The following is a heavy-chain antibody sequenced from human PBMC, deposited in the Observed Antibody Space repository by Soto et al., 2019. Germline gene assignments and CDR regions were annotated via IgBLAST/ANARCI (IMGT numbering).Heavy chain of an antibody. CDR3: LTASRWTKVEY. J-gene: IGHJ4*02. CDR1: GGTLSRSA. V-gene: IGHV1-69*01. CDR2: IIPIFGPA. D-gene: IGHD2-15*01. Sequence: QVQLVQTGAEVKEPGSSVQVSCKTSGGTLSRSAISWVRQAPGQWLEWMGGIIPIFGPAIYAQKFRGRVSIIADESTSAAFMEMSSMRSEDTAVYYWLTASRWTKVEYLGQGTLVNVSS.